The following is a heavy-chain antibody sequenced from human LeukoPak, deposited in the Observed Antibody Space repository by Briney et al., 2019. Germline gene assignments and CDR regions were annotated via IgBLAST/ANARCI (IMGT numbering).Heavy chain of an antibody. CDR2: ISWNSVTL. Sequence: GRSLRLSCAASGFTFDDYAMHWVRQVPGKGLEWVSGISWNSVTLDYVDSVKGRFTISRDNAKKSLYLQMNSLRPDDTALYYCVSEFLMSGEDLLGNLRYWGQGTLVTVSS. J-gene: IGHJ4*02. V-gene: IGHV3-9*01. CDR1: GFTFDDYA. D-gene: IGHD3-16*01. CDR3: VSEFLMSGEDLLGNLRY.